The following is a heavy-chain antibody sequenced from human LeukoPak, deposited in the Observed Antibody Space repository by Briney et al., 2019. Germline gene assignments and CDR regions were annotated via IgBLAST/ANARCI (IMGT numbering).Heavy chain of an antibody. J-gene: IGHJ1*01. CDR3: AGGRYYDSSGYHGNFQH. V-gene: IGHV4-30-2*05. CDR1: GGSISSGGYY. CDR2: IYHSGST. D-gene: IGHD3-22*01. Sequence: SETLSLTCTVSGGSISSGGYYWSWIRQPPGKGLEWIGYIYHSGSTYYNPSLKSRVTISVDTSKNQFSLKLSSVTAADTAVYYCAGGRYYDSSGYHGNFQHWGQGTLVTVSS.